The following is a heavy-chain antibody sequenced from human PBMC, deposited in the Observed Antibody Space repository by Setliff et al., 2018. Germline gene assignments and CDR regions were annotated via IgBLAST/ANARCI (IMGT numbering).Heavy chain of an antibody. J-gene: IGHJ4*02. Sequence: PGGSLRLSCGASGFIFSNFGMHWVRQAPGKGLEWVAAVSFDGRNKYYEDSVKVRVTISRDDSKNTLYLQMNSLRPEDTAVYYCAKDSLSGWSAVDYWGQGTLVTVSS. CDR3: AKDSLSGWSAVDY. CDR2: VSFDGRNK. V-gene: IGHV3-30*18. CDR1: GFIFSNFG. D-gene: IGHD6-19*01.